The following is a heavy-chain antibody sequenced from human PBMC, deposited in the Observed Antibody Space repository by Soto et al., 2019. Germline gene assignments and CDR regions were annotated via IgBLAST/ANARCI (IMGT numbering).Heavy chain of an antibody. D-gene: IGHD2-2*02. CDR2: ISGSGGST. CDR1: GFTFSSYA. V-gene: IGHV3-23*01. J-gene: IGHJ4*02. CDR3: AKTVSPDCSSTSCYTFPYYFDY. Sequence: GGSLRLSCAASGFTFSSYAMSWVRQAPGKGLEWVSAISGSGGSTYYADSVKGRFTISRDNSKNTLYLQMNSLRAEDTAVYYCAKTVSPDCSSTSCYTFPYYFDYWGQGTLVTVSS.